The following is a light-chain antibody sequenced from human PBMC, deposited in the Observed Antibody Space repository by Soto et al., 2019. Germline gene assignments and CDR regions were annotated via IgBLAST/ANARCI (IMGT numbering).Light chain of an antibody. Sequence: LVLTQSPVTLSLSPGDRATLSCRASQSVSTYLAWYRQVPGQPPRLLIYDTTNRAAGIPPRFSGSRPGTDFTLTISSVEPEDFALYYCHQRNTFGQGTRLEIK. CDR3: HQRNT. J-gene: IGKJ5*01. CDR2: DTT. CDR1: QSVSTY. V-gene: IGKV3-11*01.